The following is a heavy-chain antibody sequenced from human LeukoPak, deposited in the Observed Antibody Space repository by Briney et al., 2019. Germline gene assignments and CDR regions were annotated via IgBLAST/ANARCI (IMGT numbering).Heavy chain of an antibody. CDR1: GFTFSSYA. J-gene: IGHJ4*02. CDR3: AKVRLLWFRELLFSPDFDY. Sequence: GGSLRLSCAASGFTFSSYAMSWVRQAPGKGLEWVSAISGSGGSTYYADSVKGRFTISRDNSKNTLYLQMNSLRAEDTAVHYCAKVRLLWFRELLFSPDFDYWGQGTLVTVSS. D-gene: IGHD3-10*01. CDR2: ISGSGGST. V-gene: IGHV3-23*01.